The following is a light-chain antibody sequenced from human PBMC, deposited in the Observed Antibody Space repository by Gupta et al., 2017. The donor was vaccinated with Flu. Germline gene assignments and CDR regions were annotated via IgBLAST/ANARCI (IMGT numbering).Light chain of an antibody. J-gene: IGKJ4*01. CDR2: GAS. CDR1: QAVSRW. CDR3: QHDNNFPLT. V-gene: IGKV1D-16*01. Sequence: DTQMTQSPSSLSASIGARVTISCRASQAVSRWVAWYQHSPEKAPKSLIYGASNLQSGVPSRFSGGGSGTNFNLTISKLQPEDSATYYCQHDNNFPLTFGRGTKVDIK.